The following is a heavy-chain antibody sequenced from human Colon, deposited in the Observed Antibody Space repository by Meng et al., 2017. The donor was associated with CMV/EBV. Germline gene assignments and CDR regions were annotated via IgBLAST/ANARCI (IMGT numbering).Heavy chain of an antibody. D-gene: IGHD3-16*01. CDR2: IYTSRSA. CDR3: DREFWESSGFDY. CDR1: GVSISCGSYY. J-gene: IGHJ4*02. Sequence: GSGVSISCGSYYWRWIRQRHGTGRELIGHIYTSRSANYNHSLKRRSTISVDTAKNQFSLKLSSDTAADTAAYYCDREFWESSGFDYWGQGTLVTVSS. V-gene: IGHV4-61*09.